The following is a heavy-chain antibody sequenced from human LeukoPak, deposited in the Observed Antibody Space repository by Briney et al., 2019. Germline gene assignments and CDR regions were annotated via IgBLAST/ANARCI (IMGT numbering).Heavy chain of an antibody. J-gene: IGHJ3*01. CDR2: IRSKAYGGTT. D-gene: IGHD3-22*01. Sequence: PGRSLRLSCTASGFTFGDYAMSWVRQAPGKGLEWVGFIRSKAYGGTTEYAASVKGRFTISRDDSKSIAYLQMNSLKTEDTAVYYCTRIVVVITDAFDVWGQGTMVTVSS. V-gene: IGHV3-49*04. CDR3: TRIVVVITDAFDV. CDR1: GFTFGDYA.